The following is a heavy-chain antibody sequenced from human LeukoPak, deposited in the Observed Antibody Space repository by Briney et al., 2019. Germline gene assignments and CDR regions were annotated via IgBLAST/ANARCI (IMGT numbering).Heavy chain of an antibody. V-gene: IGHV3-30*02. CDR3: ARSFAY. J-gene: IGHJ4*02. CDR2: IRSDGSNK. Sequence: PGGSLRLSCAGSGSSFSSYGMHWVRQAPGKGLEWMAFIRSDGSNKYYADSVKGRFTISRDNAKNSLYLQMNSLRAEDMAVYYCARSFAYWGQGTLVTASS. CDR1: GSSFSSYG.